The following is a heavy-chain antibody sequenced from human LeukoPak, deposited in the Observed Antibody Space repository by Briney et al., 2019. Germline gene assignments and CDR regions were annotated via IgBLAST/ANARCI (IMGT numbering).Heavy chain of an antibody. V-gene: IGHV3-7*01. CDR3: ARDGLVEKYYYGSGSSNFDY. CDR2: IKEDGSEK. J-gene: IGHJ4*02. Sequence: SGGSLRLSCAASGFTFSSYWMSWVRQAPGKGLEWVADIKEDGSEKYYVDSVKGRFTISRDNAKNSLYLQMNSLRAEDTAVYYCARDGLVEKYYYGSGSSNFDYWGQGTLVTVSS. D-gene: IGHD3-10*01. CDR1: GFTFSSYW.